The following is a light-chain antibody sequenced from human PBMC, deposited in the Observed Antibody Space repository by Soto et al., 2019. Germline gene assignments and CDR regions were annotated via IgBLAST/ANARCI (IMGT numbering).Light chain of an antibody. CDR2: GPS. V-gene: IGKV3-20*01. CDR3: QQYGSSPLT. Sequence: EIVLTQSPGTLSLSPGERATLSCRASQSVSSSYLAWYQQKPGQAPRLIIYGPSSRATGSPDTFSGSGSGTDFTLTISRLEPEDVAVYYCQQYGSSPLTFGGGTKVEIK. J-gene: IGKJ4*01. CDR1: QSVSSSY.